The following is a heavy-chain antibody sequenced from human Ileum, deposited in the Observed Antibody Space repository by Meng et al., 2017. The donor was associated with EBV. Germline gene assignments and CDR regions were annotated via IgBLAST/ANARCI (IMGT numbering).Heavy chain of an antibody. J-gene: IGHJ4*02. CDR1: GFSFSSYA. Sequence: VQLVESGGGSLQPGGSLTLSFVASGFSFSSYALTWVRQAPGKGLEWVSGISVSGTRKSYADSVKGRFIISRDNTENAIYLQMHSLRVEDTATYYCTYAPLGYWGQGTLVTVSS. D-gene: IGHD2-2*01. CDR2: ISVSGTRK. V-gene: IGHV3-23*04. CDR3: TYAPLGY.